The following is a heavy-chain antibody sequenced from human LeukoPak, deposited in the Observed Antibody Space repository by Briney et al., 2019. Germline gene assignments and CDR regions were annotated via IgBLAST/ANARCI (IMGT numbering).Heavy chain of an antibody. D-gene: IGHD3-16*02. CDR1: GFTFSSYA. V-gene: IGHV3-23*01. CDR2: ITDSGGST. CDR3: AKDTSARRGSLNG. Sequence: PGGPLRLSCTASGFTFSSYAMSWVRQAPGKGLEWVSAITDSGGSTSYADSVRGRFTISRDNSKSTLYLQMNSLRAEDTAVYYCAKDTSARRGSLNGWGQGTLVTVSS. J-gene: IGHJ4*02.